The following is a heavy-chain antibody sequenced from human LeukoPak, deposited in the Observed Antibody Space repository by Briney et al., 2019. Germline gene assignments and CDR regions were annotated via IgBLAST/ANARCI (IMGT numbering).Heavy chain of an antibody. CDR2: IYTSGST. V-gene: IGHV4-4*07. D-gene: IGHD6-13*01. CDR3: AREGSSSWYRGLDY. CDR1: GGSISSYY. Sequence: SETLSLTCTVSGGSISSYYWSWIRQPAGKGLEWIGRIYTSGSTNYNPSLKSRVTMSVDTSKNQFSLKLSSVTAADTAVYYCAREGSSSWYRGLDYWGQGTLVTVSS. J-gene: IGHJ4*02.